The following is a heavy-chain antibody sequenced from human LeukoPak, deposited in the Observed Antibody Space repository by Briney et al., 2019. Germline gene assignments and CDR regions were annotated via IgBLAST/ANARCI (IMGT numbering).Heavy chain of an antibody. CDR2: INHSGST. J-gene: IGHJ4*02. V-gene: IGHV4-34*01. Sequence: SETLSLTCAVYGVSFSRYYWSWIRQPPGKGLEWIGEINHSGSTNYNPSLKSRVTISVDTSKNQFSLKLSSVTAADTAVYYCARETIFGVVILDYWGQGTLVTVSS. CDR1: GVSFSRYY. D-gene: IGHD3-3*01. CDR3: ARETIFGVVILDY.